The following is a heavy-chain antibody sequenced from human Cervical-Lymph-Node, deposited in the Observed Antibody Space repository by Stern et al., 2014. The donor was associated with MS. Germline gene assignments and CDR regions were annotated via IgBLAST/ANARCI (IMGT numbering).Heavy chain of an antibody. CDR3: ARGGRGAFDV. V-gene: IGHV1-8*01. CDR1: GYRFTTYD. D-gene: IGHD1-14*01. Sequence: QVQLVESGAEARMPGASVKVTCKTSGYRFTTYDFNWVRQAPGQGLEWMGWVNPDSGTTGYAPKFQGRLTLTTTTSLKTTSMELRSLSPDDTAVYYCARGGRGAFDVWGQGTTVTVSS. CDR2: VNPDSGTT. J-gene: IGHJ3*01.